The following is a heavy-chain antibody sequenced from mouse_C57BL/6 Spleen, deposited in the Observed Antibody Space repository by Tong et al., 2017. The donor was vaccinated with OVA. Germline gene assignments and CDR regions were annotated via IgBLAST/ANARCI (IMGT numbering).Heavy chain of an antibody. CDR1: GFTFSDYY. J-gene: IGHJ3*01. CDR3: ARRRSMVTTGFAY. V-gene: IGHV5-4*02. CDR2: ISDGGSYT. Sequence: EVQLVESGGGLVKPGGSLKLSCAASGFTFSDYYMYWVRQTPEKRLEWVATISDGGSYTYYPDSVKGRFTISRDNAKNNLYLQMSSLKSEDTAMYYCARRRSMVTTGFAYWGQGTLVTVSA. D-gene: IGHD2-10*02.